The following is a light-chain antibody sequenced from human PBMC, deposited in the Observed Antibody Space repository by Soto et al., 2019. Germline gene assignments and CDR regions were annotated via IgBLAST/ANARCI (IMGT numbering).Light chain of an antibody. CDR1: QSVSSSY. CDR3: QQYGSSPQT. V-gene: IGKV3-20*01. J-gene: IGKJ2*01. CDR2: GAS. Sequence: EIVLTQSPGTLSLSPGERAALSCRASQSVSSSYLAWYQHKPGQAPRLLIYGASSRATGIPDRFSGSGSGTDFTLTISRLEPEDVAVYYCQQYGSSPQTFGQGTMLESK.